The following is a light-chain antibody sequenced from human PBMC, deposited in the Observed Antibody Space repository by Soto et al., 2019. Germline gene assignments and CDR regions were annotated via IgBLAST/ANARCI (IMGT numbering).Light chain of an antibody. CDR1: QNIESR. V-gene: IGKV1-5*01. CDR3: QQYHFWWT. J-gene: IGKJ1*01. CDR2: EVS. Sequence: DIQMTQSPSTLSASVGDRVTITCRASQNIESRLAWYQQKPGQAPKVLIYEVSYLESGVPSRFSGSGAGTEFTLPSNSLQPDDFATYYCQQYHFWWTFGQGTKVKI.